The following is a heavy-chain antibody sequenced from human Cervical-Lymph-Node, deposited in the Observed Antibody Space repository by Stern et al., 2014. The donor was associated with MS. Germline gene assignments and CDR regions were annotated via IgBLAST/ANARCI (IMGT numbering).Heavy chain of an antibody. J-gene: IGHJ6*02. Sequence: QMQLVQSGPEVKKPGTSVKVSCKASGFTFTSSAVQWVRQARGQRLEGIGWIGVGSGTTNYAQKFQERVTITRYMSTSTAYMELSSLRSEDTAVYYCAAGVYSSSWVGGSYFYYGMDVWGQGTTVTVSS. CDR2: IGVGSGTT. CDR1: GFTFTSSA. D-gene: IGHD6-13*01. CDR3: AAGVYSSSWVGGSYFYYGMDV. V-gene: IGHV1-58*01.